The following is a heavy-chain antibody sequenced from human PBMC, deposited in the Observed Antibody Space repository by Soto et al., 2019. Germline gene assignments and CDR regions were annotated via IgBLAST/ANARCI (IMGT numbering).Heavy chain of an antibody. J-gene: IGHJ6*03. D-gene: IGHD2-15*01. Sequence: QVQLVESGGGVVQPGRSLRLSCAASGFTFSSYGMHWVRQAPGKGLEWVAVISYDGSNKYYADSVKGRFTISRDNSKNSPYLQMNSLRAEDTAVYYCSKDLIVVVVAARGYMDVWGKGTTVTVSS. CDR2: ISYDGSNK. V-gene: IGHV3-30*18. CDR1: GFTFSSYG. CDR3: SKDLIVVVVAARGYMDV.